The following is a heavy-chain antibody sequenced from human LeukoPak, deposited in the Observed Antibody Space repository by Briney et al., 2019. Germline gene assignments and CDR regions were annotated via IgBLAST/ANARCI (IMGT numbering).Heavy chain of an antibody. CDR3: ARGKITMSKPHRRQGIYYYMDV. V-gene: IGHV4-34*01. CDR1: GGSFSGYY. Sequence: SSETLSLTCAVYGGSFSGYYWSWIRQPPGKGLEWIGEINHSGSTNYNPSLKSRVTISVDTSKNQFSLKLSSVTAADTAVYYCARGKITMSKPHRRQGIYYYMDVWGKGTTVTVSS. CDR2: INHSGST. D-gene: IGHD3-22*01. J-gene: IGHJ6*03.